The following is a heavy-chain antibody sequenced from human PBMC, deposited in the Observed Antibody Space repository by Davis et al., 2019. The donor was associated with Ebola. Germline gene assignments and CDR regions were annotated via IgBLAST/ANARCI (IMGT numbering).Heavy chain of an antibody. Sequence: PSETLSLTCSVSGGSISGDSISRHYWSWIRQPPGKGLEWIGYIYYSGTTNYNPSLKSRVTISVDTSKNQFSLKLTSVSAADTAVYYCARRNRSIMFGGVFDYWGQGFLVTVSS. CDR2: IYYSGTT. CDR1: GGSISGDSISRHY. J-gene: IGHJ4*02. D-gene: IGHD3-16*01. CDR3: ARRNRSIMFGGVFDY. V-gene: IGHV4-59*11.